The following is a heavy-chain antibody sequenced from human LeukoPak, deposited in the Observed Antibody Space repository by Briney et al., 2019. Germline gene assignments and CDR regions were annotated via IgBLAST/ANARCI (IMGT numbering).Heavy chain of an antibody. CDR2: ISAYNGNT. D-gene: IGHD2-2*01. CDR1: GYTFTSYA. J-gene: IGHJ4*02. V-gene: IGHV1-18*01. CDR3: ARGARISSSWYSSV. Sequence: ASVKVSCKASGYTFTSYAFSWVRQAPGQGLEWMGWISAYNGNTNYAQNLQGRVTMTTDTSTSTAYMELRSLRSDDTAVYYCARGARISSSWYSSVWGQGTLITVS.